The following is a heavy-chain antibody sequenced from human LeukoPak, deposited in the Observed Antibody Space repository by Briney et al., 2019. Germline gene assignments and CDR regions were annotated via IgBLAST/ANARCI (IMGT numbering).Heavy chain of an antibody. CDR3: AKGTGRYWTFLDY. CDR2: ISWNSGSL. D-gene: IGHD1-26*01. Sequence: PGGSLRLSCAASGFPFYDYAMHWVRQAPGKGLEWVSGISWNSGSLDYVDSVKGRFTISRDNAKNSLYLEMNSLGPEDTALYYCAKGTGRYWTFLDYWGQGAPVTVSS. CDR1: GFPFYDYA. J-gene: IGHJ4*02. V-gene: IGHV3-9*01.